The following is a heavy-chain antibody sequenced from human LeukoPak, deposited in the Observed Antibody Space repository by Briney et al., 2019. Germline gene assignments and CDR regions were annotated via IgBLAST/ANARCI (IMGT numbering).Heavy chain of an antibody. J-gene: IGHJ4*02. Sequence: GASVKVSCEASGYSFTTYGISWVRQAPGQGLEWMGWISIYNGNTNYAQKLQGRVTMTTDTSTSTAYMELSSLRSEDTAVYYCAADPMYGSGSYYNGKNSSTDWGQGTLVTVSS. CDR3: AADPMYGSGSYYNGKNSSTD. D-gene: IGHD3-10*01. CDR2: ISIYNGNT. V-gene: IGHV1-18*01. CDR1: GYSFTTYG.